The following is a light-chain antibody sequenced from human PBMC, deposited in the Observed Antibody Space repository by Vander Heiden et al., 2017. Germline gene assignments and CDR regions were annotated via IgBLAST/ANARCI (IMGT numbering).Light chain of an antibody. Sequence: SSALTQDSAVSVALGQTVRITCQGDSLRSYYASWYQQKPGQAPVLVIYGKNNRPTGIPDRFSGSSSGNTASLTITGAQAEDEADYYCNSRDSSGNHLGVFGGGTKLTVL. V-gene: IGLV3-19*01. CDR1: SLRSYY. J-gene: IGLJ3*02. CDR3: NSRDSSGNHLGV. CDR2: GKN.